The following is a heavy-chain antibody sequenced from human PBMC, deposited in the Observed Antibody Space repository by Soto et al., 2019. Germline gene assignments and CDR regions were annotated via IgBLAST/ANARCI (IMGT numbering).Heavy chain of an antibody. J-gene: IGHJ6*02. Sequence: EVQLLESGGGLVQAGGSLRLSCAASGFALSRYVMTWVRQTPGKGLEWVSHISGSGGDTYYADSVKGRFTISRDNSKNTLHLQMNSLRAEDTAVYYCAKGLDNYNDLVWGQGSTVTVSS. CDR3: AKGLDNYNDLV. V-gene: IGHV3-23*01. CDR1: GFALSRYV. CDR2: ISGSGGDT. D-gene: IGHD3-22*01.